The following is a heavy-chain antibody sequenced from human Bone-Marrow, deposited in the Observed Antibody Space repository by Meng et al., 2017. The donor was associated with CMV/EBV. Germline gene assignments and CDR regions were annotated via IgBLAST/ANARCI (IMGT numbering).Heavy chain of an antibody. Sequence: SETLSLTCAVYGGSFSGYYWSWIRQPPGKGLEWIGSIYYSGSTYYNPSLKSRVTISVDTSKNQFSLKLSSVTAADTAVYYCARLHYDFWSGYGYYFDYWGQGTLVTVSS. V-gene: IGHV4-34*01. CDR3: ARLHYDFWSGYGYYFDY. J-gene: IGHJ4*02. CDR1: GGSFSGYY. D-gene: IGHD3-3*01. CDR2: IYYSGST.